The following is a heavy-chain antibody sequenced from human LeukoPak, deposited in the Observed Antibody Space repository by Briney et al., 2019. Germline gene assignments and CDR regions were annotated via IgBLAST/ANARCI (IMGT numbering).Heavy chain of an antibody. D-gene: IGHD2-21*02. J-gene: IGHJ2*01. Sequence: PSETLSLTCAVYGGSFSDYYWSWIRQPPGRGLEWIGEINHTGSTNYNPSLKSRVTISVDTSKNQFSPKLSPVTAADPAVYYCSSCSDNCYLRYFDLWGRGTLVTV. CDR3: SSCSDNCYLRYFDL. V-gene: IGHV4-34*01. CDR1: GGSFSDYY. CDR2: INHTGST.